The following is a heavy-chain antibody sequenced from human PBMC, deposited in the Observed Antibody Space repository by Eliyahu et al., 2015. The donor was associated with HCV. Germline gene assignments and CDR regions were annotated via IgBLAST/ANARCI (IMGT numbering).Heavy chain of an antibody. V-gene: IGHV4-59*01. CDR2: IYYSGST. D-gene: IGHD3-10*01. CDR1: GGXISSDY. CDR3: ARVSFPPGFGELTDAFDI. J-gene: IGHJ3*02. Sequence: QVQLQESGPGLVKPSETLSXTCTVSGGXISSDYWSWIRQPPGKGLEWIGYIYYSGSTNYNPSLKSRVTISVDTSKNQFSLKLSSVTAADTAVYYCARVSFPPGFGELTDAFDIWGQGTMVTVSS.